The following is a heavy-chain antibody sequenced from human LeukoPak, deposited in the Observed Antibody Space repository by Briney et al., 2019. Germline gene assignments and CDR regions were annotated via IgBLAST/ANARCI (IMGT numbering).Heavy chain of an antibody. CDR1: GGSISSYY. Sequence: SETLSLTCTVSGGSISSYYWSWIRQPPGKGLEWIGYIYYSGSTNYNPSLKSRVTISVDTSKNQFSLKLSSVPAADTAVYYCASALLWFGEFGNWFDPWGQGTLVTVSS. CDR2: IYYSGST. J-gene: IGHJ5*02. CDR3: ASALLWFGEFGNWFDP. D-gene: IGHD3-10*01. V-gene: IGHV4-59*01.